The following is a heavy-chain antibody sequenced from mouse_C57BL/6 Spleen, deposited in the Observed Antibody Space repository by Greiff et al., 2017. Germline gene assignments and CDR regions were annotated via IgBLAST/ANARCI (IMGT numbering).Heavy chain of an antibody. CDR3: ARDSSSTWFAY. J-gene: IGHJ3*01. CDR2: IDPANGNT. Sequence: VQLQEPVAELVRPGASVKLSCTASGYNINNTYIHWVKQRPEQGLAWIGGIDPANGNTNYAPKFQGKATLTADTSSNTAYLQLSSLTSEDTAIDYCARDSSSTWFAYWGQGTLVTVSA. CDR1: GYNINNTY. V-gene: IGHV14-3*01.